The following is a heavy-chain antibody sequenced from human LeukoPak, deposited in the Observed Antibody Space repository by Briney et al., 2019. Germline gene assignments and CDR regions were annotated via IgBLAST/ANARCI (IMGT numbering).Heavy chain of an antibody. V-gene: IGHV4-34*01. CDR3: ARDHQIDYGGNFNDAFDI. CDR1: GGSFTTYY. CDR2: IYYSGST. J-gene: IGHJ3*02. Sequence: PSETLSLTCAVYGGSFTTYYWSWIRQPPGKGLEWIGSIYYSGSTYYNPSLKSRVTISVDTSKNQFSLKLSSVTAADTAVYYCARDHQIDYGGNFNDAFDIWGQGTMVTVSS. D-gene: IGHD4-23*01.